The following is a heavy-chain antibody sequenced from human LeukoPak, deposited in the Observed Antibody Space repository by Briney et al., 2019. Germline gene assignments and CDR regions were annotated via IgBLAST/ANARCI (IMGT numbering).Heavy chain of an antibody. D-gene: IGHD2-15*01. CDR3: ARDLHIVVLVADWFDP. CDR1: GYTFTSYA. CDR2: VNTNTGNP. V-gene: IGHV7-4-1*02. J-gene: IGHJ5*02. Sequence: VASVKVSSKASGYTFTSYAMNWVRQAPGQGLEWMGWVNTNTGNPTYAQGFTGRFVFSLDTSVSTAYLQISSLKAEDTAVYYCARDLHIVVLVADWFDPWGQGTLVTVSS.